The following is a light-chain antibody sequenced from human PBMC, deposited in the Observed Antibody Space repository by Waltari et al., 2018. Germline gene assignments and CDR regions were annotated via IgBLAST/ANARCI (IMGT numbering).Light chain of an antibody. V-gene: IGLV2-8*01. Sequence: QSALTQPPSASGSPGQSVTNSCTGTNSDIGRYNFVSWYQQHPGKAHKLMIYEVYKRPSGVPDRFSGSKSGNTASLTVSGLQTEDEADYYCSSYAGNKNLIFGAGTKLTVL. CDR1: NSDIGRYNF. CDR2: EVY. J-gene: IGLJ2*01. CDR3: SSYAGNKNLI.